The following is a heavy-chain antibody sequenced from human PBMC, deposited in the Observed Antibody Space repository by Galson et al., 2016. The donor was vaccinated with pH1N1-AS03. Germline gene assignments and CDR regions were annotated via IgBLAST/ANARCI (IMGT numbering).Heavy chain of an antibody. CDR3: ARRRSYYDFWSGYSDY. V-gene: IGHV3-64*01. Sequence: SLRLSCAASGFTFSDYAMHWVRQAPGKGLEYVSAISSDASGTYYANSVKGGFTISRDNSKNTVYLQMGSLRAEDMAVYYCARRRSYYDFWSGYSDYGGQGTLVTASS. CDR1: GFTFSDYA. J-gene: IGHJ4*02. D-gene: IGHD3-3*01. CDR2: ISSDASGT.